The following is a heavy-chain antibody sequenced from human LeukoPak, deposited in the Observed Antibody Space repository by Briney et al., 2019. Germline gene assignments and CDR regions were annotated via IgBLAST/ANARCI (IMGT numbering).Heavy chain of an antibody. CDR2: IFYSGST. D-gene: IGHD3-22*01. CDR3: ARSYPYYYDSSGYPFDY. V-gene: IGHV4-59*08. CDR1: GGSISSYY. J-gene: IGHJ4*02. Sequence: PSETLSLTCTVSGGSISSYYWSWIRQPPGKGLEWIGYIFYSGSTNYNPSLKSRVTISVDTSKNQFSLKLSSVTAADTAVYYCARSYPYYYDSSGYPFDYWGQGTLVTVSS.